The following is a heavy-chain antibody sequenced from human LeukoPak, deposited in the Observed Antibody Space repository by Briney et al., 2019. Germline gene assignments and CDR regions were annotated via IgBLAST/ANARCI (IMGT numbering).Heavy chain of an antibody. CDR2: INPNSGAT. J-gene: IGHJ4*02. CDR1: GYTLPGYY. D-gene: IGHD6-6*01. CDR3: AREHSSSSGKVFDY. V-gene: IGHV1-2*02. Sequence: ASVKVSCKASGYTLPGYYMHWVRQAPGQELEWMGWINPNSGATNYAQKFQGRVTMTRDTSISTAYMELSRLKSDDTAVYYCAREHSSSSGKVFDYWGQGTLVTVSS.